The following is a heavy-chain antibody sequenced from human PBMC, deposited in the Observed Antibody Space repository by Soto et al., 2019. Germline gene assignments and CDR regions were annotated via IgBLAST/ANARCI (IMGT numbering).Heavy chain of an antibody. CDR1: GYCIGSGYY. V-gene: IGHV4-38-2*01. CDR3: ARTFDYYGMDV. J-gene: IGHJ6*02. Sequence: SDTLSLTCAVSGYCIGSGYYWAWIRQSPGKGLEWIGSIYHAGSVYYNPSLNGRVALSMDTSKNHFSLKLTSVTAADTAVYYCARTFDYYGMDVWRQGTTVTVSS. CDR2: IYHAGSV.